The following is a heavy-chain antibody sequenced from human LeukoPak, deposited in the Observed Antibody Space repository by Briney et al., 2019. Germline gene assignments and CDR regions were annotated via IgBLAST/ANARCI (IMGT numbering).Heavy chain of an antibody. CDR3: ARVPRFGTLHAFDI. Sequence: GGSLRLSCAASGFTFNTYTMNWVRQAPGKGLEWVAYISSSGSTIHYADSVKGRFTISRDNAKNSLYLQMNSLRAEDPAVYYCARVPRFGTLHAFDIWGQGTMVTVSS. J-gene: IGHJ3*02. CDR2: ISSSGSTI. V-gene: IGHV3-48*04. D-gene: IGHD3-16*01. CDR1: GFTFNTYT.